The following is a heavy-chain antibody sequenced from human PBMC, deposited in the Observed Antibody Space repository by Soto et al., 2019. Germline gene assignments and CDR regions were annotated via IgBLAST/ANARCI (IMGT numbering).Heavy chain of an antibody. CDR2: IWYDGSNK. Sequence: QVQLVESGGGVVQPGRSLRLSCAASGFTFSSYGMHWVRQAPGKGLEGVAVIWYDGSNKYYADSVKGRFTISRDNSKNTLYLQMNSLRAEDTAVYYGARDLTTNCGFDYWGQGALVTVSS. J-gene: IGHJ4*02. CDR3: ARDLTTNCGFDY. D-gene: IGHD4-17*01. V-gene: IGHV3-33*01. CDR1: GFTFSSYG.